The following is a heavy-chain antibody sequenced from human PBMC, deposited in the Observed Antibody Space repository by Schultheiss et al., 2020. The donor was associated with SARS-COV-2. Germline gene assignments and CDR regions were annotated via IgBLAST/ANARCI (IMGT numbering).Heavy chain of an antibody. CDR1: GFTFSSYA. CDR3: ARDPRVVPAATNHYYYYYMDV. V-gene: IGHV3-7*03. J-gene: IGHJ6*03. D-gene: IGHD2-2*01. Sequence: GESLKISCAASGFTFSSYAMSWVRQAPGKGLEWVANIKQDGSEKYYVDSVKGRFTISRDNAKNSLYLQMNSLRAEDTAVYYCARDPRVVPAATNHYYYYYMDVWGKGTTVTVSS. CDR2: IKQDGSEK.